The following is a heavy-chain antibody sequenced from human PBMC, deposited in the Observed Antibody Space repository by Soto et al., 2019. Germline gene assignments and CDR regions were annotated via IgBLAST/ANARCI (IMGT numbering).Heavy chain of an antibody. CDR3: AKEISPKAGKWYFDL. Sequence: GGSLRLSCAASGFSFNNYGMHWVRQAPGKGLEWVAVVSYEGSVQYYTDSAKGRFTISRDNSKNTLYLQMNSLRDDDTAVYHCAKEISPKAGKWYFDLWGRGTLVTVSS. J-gene: IGHJ2*01. D-gene: IGHD6-19*01. V-gene: IGHV3-30*18. CDR1: GFSFNNYG. CDR2: VSYEGSVQ.